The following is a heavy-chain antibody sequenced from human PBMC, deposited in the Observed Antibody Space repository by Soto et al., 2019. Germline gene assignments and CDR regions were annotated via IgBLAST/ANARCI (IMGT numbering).Heavy chain of an antibody. D-gene: IGHD2-2*01. V-gene: IGHV4-39*01. CDR2: IYYSGST. J-gene: IGHJ5*02. Sequence: SETLSLTCTVSGGSISSSSYYWGWIRQPPGKGLEWIGSIYYSGSTYYNPSLKSRVTISVDTSKNQFSLKLSSVTAADTAVYYCARHLVVPAAITNWFDPWGQGTLVTVS. CDR3: ARHLVVPAAITNWFDP. CDR1: GGSISSSSYY.